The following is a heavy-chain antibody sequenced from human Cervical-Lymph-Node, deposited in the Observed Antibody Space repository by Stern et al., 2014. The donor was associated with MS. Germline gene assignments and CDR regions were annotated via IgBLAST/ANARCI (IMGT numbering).Heavy chain of an antibody. CDR1: GYSFSTYW. V-gene: IGHV5-51*03. D-gene: IGHD2-21*01. Sequence: EVQLVESGAEVKKPGESLKISCKASGYSFSTYWIAWVRQMPGKGLEWMGVIYPGDSDTSYSPSFEGQVTISADKSITTAYLQWSSLEASDTAIYYCARGQGDVISWADAFDIWGQGTMVTVSS. J-gene: IGHJ3*02. CDR2: IYPGDSDT. CDR3: ARGQGDVISWADAFDI.